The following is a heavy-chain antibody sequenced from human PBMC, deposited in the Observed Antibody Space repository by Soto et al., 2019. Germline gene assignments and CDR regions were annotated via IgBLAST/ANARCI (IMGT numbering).Heavy chain of an antibody. D-gene: IGHD5-18*01. V-gene: IGHV4-59*08. CDR2: IYYSGST. Sequence: PSETLSLTFIVSGGAISNYYWSWIRQPPGKGLEWVGYIYYSGSTNYNPSLTSRVTIAVDTSKNQFSLKVSSVTAADTAVYYCSRGILVWGQGALVTVSS. CDR3: SRGILV. CDR1: GGAISNYY. J-gene: IGHJ4*02.